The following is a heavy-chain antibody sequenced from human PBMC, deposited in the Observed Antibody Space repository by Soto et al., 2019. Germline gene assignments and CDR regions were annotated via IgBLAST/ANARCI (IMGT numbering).Heavy chain of an antibody. D-gene: IGHD1-1*01. V-gene: IGHV4-31*03. Sequence: PSETLSLTCTVSGGSISSGGYYWSWIRQHPGKGLEWIGYIYYSGSTYYNPSLKSRVTISVDTSKNQFSLKLSSVTAADTAVYYCARGPPERNSIPFADYWGQGTLVTVSS. CDR1: GGSISSGGYY. J-gene: IGHJ4*02. CDR3: ARGPPERNSIPFADY. CDR2: IYYSGST.